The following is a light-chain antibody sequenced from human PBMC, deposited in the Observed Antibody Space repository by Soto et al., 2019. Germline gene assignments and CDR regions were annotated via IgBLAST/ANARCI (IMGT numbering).Light chain of an antibody. J-gene: IGKJ1*01. CDR2: AAT. Sequence: DIQLTQSPSTLSASVGESVTITCRVSQSISDDVGWYQQRPGKAPKRLIYAATSFQPGVPSRFSGSGSGTEFTLTISSLQPEDFATYYCQQHKSFPRTFGQGTKVDI. V-gene: IGKV1-17*01. CDR3: QQHKSFPRT. CDR1: QSISDD.